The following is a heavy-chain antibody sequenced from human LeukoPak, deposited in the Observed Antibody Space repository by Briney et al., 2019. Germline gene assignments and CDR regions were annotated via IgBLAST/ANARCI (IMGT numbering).Heavy chain of an antibody. CDR2: IRDDGSEK. V-gene: IGHV3-7*01. CDR3: ARVGRLYYYYMDA. J-gene: IGHJ6*03. CDR1: GFTFGNFW. Sequence: GGSLRLSCAASGFTFGNFWMSWVRQAPGRGLQWVANIRDDGSEKYYMDYLKGRFTISRDNAKNSLYLQMNSLRAEDTAVYYCARVGRLYYYYMDAWGKGTTVTVSS.